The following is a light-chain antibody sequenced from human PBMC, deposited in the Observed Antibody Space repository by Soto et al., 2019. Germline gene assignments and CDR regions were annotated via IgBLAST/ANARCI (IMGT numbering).Light chain of an antibody. CDR1: QSVSSSY. V-gene: IGKV3-20*01. CDR3: QQYGSSPTWT. Sequence: EIVLTQSPGTLSLSPGERATLSCRASQSVSSSYLAWYQQKPGQAPRLLIYGASSRATGIPDRFSGSGSGTDFILSISSLEPEDFAVYYCQQYGSSPTWTFGQGTKVDIK. CDR2: GAS. J-gene: IGKJ1*01.